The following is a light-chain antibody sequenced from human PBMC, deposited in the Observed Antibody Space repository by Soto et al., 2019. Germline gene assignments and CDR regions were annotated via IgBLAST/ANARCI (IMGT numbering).Light chain of an antibody. CDR3: QQNNSYFPIT. CDR1: QTISSW. J-gene: IGKJ4*01. Sequence: DIQMTQSPSTLSASVRDRVTITCRASQTISSWLAWFQQRPGRAPKFLIYKASSLKNGVPLRFSGSGSGTQFTLTNSSLQLDDFAVYYCQQNNSYFPITFGGGTKGDIK. CDR2: KAS. V-gene: IGKV1-5*03.